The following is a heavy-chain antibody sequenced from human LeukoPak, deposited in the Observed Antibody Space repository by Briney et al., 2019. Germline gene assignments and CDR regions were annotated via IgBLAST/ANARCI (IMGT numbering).Heavy chain of an antibody. D-gene: IGHD1-14*01. CDR3: TRDRSRAEDD. CDR2: INQGGSDK. V-gene: IGHV3-7*01. Sequence: RGGSLRLSCAASGFTFSGHWMSWVRPAPGEGLEWVANINQGGSDKYYVDSVKGRFTISRDNANNLLYLQMNSLRGEDTAVYYCTRDRSRAEDDWGQGTLVTVSS. J-gene: IGHJ4*02. CDR1: GFTFSGHW.